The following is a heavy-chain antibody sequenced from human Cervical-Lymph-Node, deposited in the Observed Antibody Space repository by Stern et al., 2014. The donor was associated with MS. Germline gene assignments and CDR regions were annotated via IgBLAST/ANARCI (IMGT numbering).Heavy chain of an antibody. CDR1: GFTFSAFG. V-gene: IGHV3-30*18. CDR2: ISYDGSKT. CDR3: AKRYY. Sequence: QVQLVQSGGGVVQPGKSLRLSCAGPGFTFSAFGMHWVRQAPGKGLEWLAVISYDGSKTYYADSVKGRFTISRDNSKNTVYLQMNSLRPNDTAVYYCAKRYYWGQGTLVTVSS. J-gene: IGHJ4*02.